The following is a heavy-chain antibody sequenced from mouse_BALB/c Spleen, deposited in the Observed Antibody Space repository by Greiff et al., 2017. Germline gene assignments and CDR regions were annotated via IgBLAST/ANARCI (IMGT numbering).Heavy chain of an antibody. CDR2: IYPSDSCT. CDR1: GFTFTSYW. V-gene: IGHV1-69*02. Sequence: QVQLQQPGAELVRPGASVKLSCKASGFTFTSYWITWVQQRPGQGLELIATIYPSDSCTNYHQKFKDRATLTVDKSSSTAYMQISSPTSEDTAVYYCTRGELAWFAYWGQGTLVTVSA. CDR3: TRGELAWFAY. J-gene: IGHJ3*01.